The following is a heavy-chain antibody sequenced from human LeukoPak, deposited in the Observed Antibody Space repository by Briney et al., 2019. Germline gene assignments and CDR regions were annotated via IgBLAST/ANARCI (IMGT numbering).Heavy chain of an antibody. CDR3: ATAGYSSGWFDY. J-gene: IGHJ4*02. CDR1: GGSISSYY. V-gene: IGHV4-59*01. Sequence: TETLSLTCTVSGGSISSYYWSWIRQPPGKGLEWIGYIYYSGSTNYNPSLKSRVTISVDTSKNQFSLKLSSVTAADTAVYYCATAGYSSGWFDYWGQGTLVTVSS. D-gene: IGHD6-19*01. CDR2: IYYSGST.